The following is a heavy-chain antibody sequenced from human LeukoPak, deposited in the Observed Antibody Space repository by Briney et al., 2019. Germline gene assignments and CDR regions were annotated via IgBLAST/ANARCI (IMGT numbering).Heavy chain of an antibody. CDR3: ARSPHIVVVPTAISY. CDR1: GYTFSSYG. V-gene: IGHV1-18*01. J-gene: IGHJ4*02. Sequence: ASVKVSCKASGYTFSSYGISWVRQAPGQGLEWMGWISAYNGNTNYAQKFQGRVTMTTDTSTTTAYMELRSLRSDDTAVYYCARSPHIVVVPTAISYWGQGTLVTVSS. D-gene: IGHD2-2*02. CDR2: ISAYNGNT.